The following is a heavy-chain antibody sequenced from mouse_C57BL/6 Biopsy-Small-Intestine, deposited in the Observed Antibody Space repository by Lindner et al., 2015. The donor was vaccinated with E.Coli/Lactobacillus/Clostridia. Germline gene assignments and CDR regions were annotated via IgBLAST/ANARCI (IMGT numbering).Heavy chain of an antibody. Sequence: LQESGAELVKPGASVKMSCKASGYTFTSYPVXWMKQNHGKSLEWIGTFHPYNDDAQYNEKFKGKATLTVEKSSTTVYLELSRLTSDDSAVYYCAKGDGYPRYWYFDVWGAGTTVTVSS. J-gene: IGHJ1*01. CDR3: AKGDGYPRYWYFDV. V-gene: IGHV1-47*01. CDR2: FHPYNDDA. CDR1: GYTFTSYP. D-gene: IGHD2-3*01.